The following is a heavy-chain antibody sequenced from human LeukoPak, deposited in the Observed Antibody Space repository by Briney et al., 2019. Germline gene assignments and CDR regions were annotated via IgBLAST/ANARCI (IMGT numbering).Heavy chain of an antibody. D-gene: IGHD5-18*01. CDR3: ARGTWIQLPNY. Sequence: GGSLRLSCAASGFTFSSYEMNWVRQAPGKGLEWVSYISSSGSTIYYADSVKGRFTISRDNAKNSLYLQMNSLRAEDTAVYYCARGTWIQLPNYWGQGTLVTVSS. V-gene: IGHV3-48*03. CDR2: ISSSGSTI. J-gene: IGHJ4*02. CDR1: GFTFSSYE.